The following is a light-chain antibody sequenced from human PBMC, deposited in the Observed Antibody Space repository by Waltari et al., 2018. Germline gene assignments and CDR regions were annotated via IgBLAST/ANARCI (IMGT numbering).Light chain of an antibody. CDR2: AAA. CDR1: QSISSN. Sequence: DIQMAQSPSSLSASVGDRITITCRASQSISSNLNWYQHKSGKAPKLLIYAAASLQSGVPSRFSRSGSGTDCTLTISSLQPEDFATYYCQQSYSAPHFGPGTKVDIK. V-gene: IGKV1-39*01. J-gene: IGKJ3*01. CDR3: QQSYSAPH.